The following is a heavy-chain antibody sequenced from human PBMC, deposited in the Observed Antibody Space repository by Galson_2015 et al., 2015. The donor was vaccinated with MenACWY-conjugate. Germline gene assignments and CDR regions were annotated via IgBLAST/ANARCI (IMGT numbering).Heavy chain of an antibody. Sequence: SVKVSCKASGYTFTFYEMSWVRQTPGQGLECLGWMNPNSGNTGYAQKFQGRVTMTRNTSITTAYMELSSLSSEDTAVYFCARVTRGCFDLRGLGVLVTPSS. CDR2: MNPNSGNT. CDR1: GYTFTFYE. D-gene: IGHD1-1*01. J-gene: IGHJ4*02. V-gene: IGHV1-8*01. CDR3: ARVTRGCFDL.